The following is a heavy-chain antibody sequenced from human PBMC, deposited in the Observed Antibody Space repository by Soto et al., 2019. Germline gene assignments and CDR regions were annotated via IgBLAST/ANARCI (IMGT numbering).Heavy chain of an antibody. CDR3: ERRCSSGWIDY. V-gene: IGHV1-3*01. CDR2: INAGNGNT. Sequence: DSVKVSCKAFGYTFTSYAMHWVRQAPGQRLEWMGWINAGNGNTKYSQKFQGRVTITRDTSASTAYMELGSLRSEDTAVYDGERRCSSGWIDYCGQRSLVTVSS. CDR1: GYTFTSYA. D-gene: IGHD6-19*01. J-gene: IGHJ4*02.